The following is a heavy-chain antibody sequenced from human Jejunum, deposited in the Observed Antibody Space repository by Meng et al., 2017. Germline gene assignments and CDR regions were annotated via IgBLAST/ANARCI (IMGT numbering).Heavy chain of an antibody. J-gene: IGHJ4*02. V-gene: IGHV4-34*01. D-gene: IGHD4-11*01. CDR1: GGSISDYY. CDR3: ARGNEYSNYGADF. Sequence: QVKRQQWGAGPLKPSETLSLTCAVYGGSISDYYWTWIRQPPGKGLEWIGEINDSGSTNYNPSLKSRVTISVDTSKSQFYLRVSSVTAADTAVYYCARGNEYSNYGADFWGQGTLVTVSS. CDR2: INDSGST.